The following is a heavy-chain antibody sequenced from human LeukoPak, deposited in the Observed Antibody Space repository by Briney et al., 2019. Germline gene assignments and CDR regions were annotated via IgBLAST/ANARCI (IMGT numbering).Heavy chain of an antibody. CDR1: GFTLSSYS. CDR2: ISSGSITI. Sequence: GGSLRLSCAASGFTLSSYSMNWVRQAPGKGLEWVSYISSGSITIYYADSVKGRFTISRDNAKNSLYLQMNSLRAEDTAVYYCARDFCSNYATPYLSLNYWGQGTLVTVSS. D-gene: IGHD4-11*01. J-gene: IGHJ4*02. V-gene: IGHV3-48*01. CDR3: ARDFCSNYATPYLSLNY.